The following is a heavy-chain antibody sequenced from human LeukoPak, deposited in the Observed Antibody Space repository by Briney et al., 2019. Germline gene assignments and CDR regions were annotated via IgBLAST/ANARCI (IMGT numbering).Heavy chain of an antibody. Sequence: GESLQISCQGSGYSFTSYWIGWVRPMPGKGLEWMGIIYPGDSDTRYSPSFQGQVTISADKSISTAYLQWSSLKASDTAMYYCARLSVYGDSYFDYWGQGTLVTVSS. D-gene: IGHD4-17*01. CDR3: ARLSVYGDSYFDY. J-gene: IGHJ4*02. CDR2: IYPGDSDT. CDR1: GYSFTSYW. V-gene: IGHV5-51*01.